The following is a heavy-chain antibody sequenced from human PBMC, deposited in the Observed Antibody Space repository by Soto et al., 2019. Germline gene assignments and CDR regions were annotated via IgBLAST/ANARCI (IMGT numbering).Heavy chain of an antibody. CDR1: GYTFTSYG. V-gene: IGHV1-18*01. D-gene: IGHD6-19*01. CDR3: ARDRALRGYSSGPATIADY. Sequence: ASVKVSCKASGYTFTSYGISWVRQAPGQGLEWMEWISAYNGNTNYAQKLQGRVTMTTDTSTSTAYMELRSLRSDDTAVYYCARDRALRGYSSGPATIADYWGQGTLVTVSS. J-gene: IGHJ4*02. CDR2: ISAYNGNT.